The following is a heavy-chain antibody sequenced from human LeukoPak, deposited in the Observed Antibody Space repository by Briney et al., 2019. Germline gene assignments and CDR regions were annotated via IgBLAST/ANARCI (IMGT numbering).Heavy chain of an antibody. CDR1: GGSFSTYY. J-gene: IGHJ5*02. CDR2: IYYIGSA. CDR3: ARGNKWFDP. V-gene: IGHV4-59*01. Sequence: SETLSLTCTVSGGSFSTYYWRWIRQPPGKALEWIGYIYYIGSANYNPSLKSRVTISVDTSKNQFSLRLSSVTAADTAVYYCARGNKWFDPWGQGTLVTVSS.